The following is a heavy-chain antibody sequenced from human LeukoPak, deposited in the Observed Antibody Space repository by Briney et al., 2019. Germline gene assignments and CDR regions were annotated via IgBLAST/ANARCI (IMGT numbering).Heavy chain of an antibody. CDR2: INPNSGGT. V-gene: IGHV1-2*06. CDR1: GYTFTGYY. Sequence: ASVKVSCKASGYTFTGYYMHWVRQAPGQGLEWMGRINPNSGGTNYAQKFQARVTMTRDTSISTAYMELSRLRSDDTAVYYCARVGYLGYYFDYWGQGTLVTVSS. CDR3: ARVGYLGYYFDY. D-gene: IGHD3-22*01. J-gene: IGHJ4*02.